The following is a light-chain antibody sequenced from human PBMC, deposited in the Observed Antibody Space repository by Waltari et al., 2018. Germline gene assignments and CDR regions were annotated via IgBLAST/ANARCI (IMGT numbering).Light chain of an antibody. J-gene: IGKJ1*01. CDR2: KAS. Sequence: DIQMTQSPSTLSASVGDRVTITCRASQSISSWLAWYQQKPGKAPKLLIYKASYLESGVPSRFSGSESGTEFTLTITSLQPDDFATYFCQQYDTFSATFGPGTTVEI. V-gene: IGKV1-5*03. CDR1: QSISSW. CDR3: QQYDTFSAT.